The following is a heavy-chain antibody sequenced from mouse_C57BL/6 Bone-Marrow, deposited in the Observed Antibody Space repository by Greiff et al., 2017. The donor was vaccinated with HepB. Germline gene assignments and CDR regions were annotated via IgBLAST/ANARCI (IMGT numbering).Heavy chain of an antibody. CDR2: ISSGGSYT. CDR3: ARQRDGYSFAY. Sequence: EVKVVESGGDLVKPGGSLKLSCAASGFTFSSYGMSWVRQTPDKRLEWVATISSGGSYTYYPDSVKGRFTISRDNAKNTLYLQMSSLKSEDTAMYYCARQRDGYSFAYWGQGTLVTVSA. CDR1: GFTFSSYG. V-gene: IGHV5-6*01. J-gene: IGHJ3*01. D-gene: IGHD2-3*01.